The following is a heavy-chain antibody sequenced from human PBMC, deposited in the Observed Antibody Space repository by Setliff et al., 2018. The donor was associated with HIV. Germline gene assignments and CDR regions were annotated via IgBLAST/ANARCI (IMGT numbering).Heavy chain of an antibody. CDR2: MYHTGST. CDR1: GYSISSGCY. D-gene: IGHD2-21*02. CDR3: ARSDSYCAGDCYGVDGVDAFDI. J-gene: IGHJ3*02. Sequence: KPSETLSLTCAVSGYSISSGCYWGWIRQPPGKGLEWIGSMYHTGSTYYSPSLNSRFTISVDTSKNQFSLKLSSVTAAGSALYYCARSDSYCAGDCYGVDGVDAFDIWGQGTMVTVSS. V-gene: IGHV4-38-2*01.